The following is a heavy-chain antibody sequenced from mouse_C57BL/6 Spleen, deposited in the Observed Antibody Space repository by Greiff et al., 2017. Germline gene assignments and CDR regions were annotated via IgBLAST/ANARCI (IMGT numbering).Heavy chain of an antibody. CDR3: AREGDDGSRYRDNDAMDY. CDR1: GYTFTGYW. J-gene: IGHJ4*01. D-gene: IGHD1-1*01. Sequence: QVQLQQSGTELVKPGASVKLSCKASGYTFTGYWMHWVKQRPGQGLEWIGNINPSNGGTNYNEKFKSKATLTVDKSSSTAYMQLSSLTSEDSAVYYYAREGDDGSRYRDNDAMDYWGQGTSVTVSS. CDR2: INPSNGGT. V-gene: IGHV1-53*01.